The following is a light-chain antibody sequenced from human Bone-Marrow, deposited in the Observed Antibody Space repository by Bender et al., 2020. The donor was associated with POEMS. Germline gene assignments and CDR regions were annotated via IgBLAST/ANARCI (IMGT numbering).Light chain of an antibody. J-gene: IGLJ3*02. Sequence: QSALTQPPSASGSPGQSVTISCTGFSNAAGGYKFVSWYQQHPGKAPRLMIYAVKQPPAGVPDRFSGSTSDNAASLTVSGLQDEEEADYYCNSDAGDNRVFGGGTKLTVL. V-gene: IGLV2-8*01. CDR2: AVK. CDR1: SNAAGGYKF. CDR3: NSDAGDNRV.